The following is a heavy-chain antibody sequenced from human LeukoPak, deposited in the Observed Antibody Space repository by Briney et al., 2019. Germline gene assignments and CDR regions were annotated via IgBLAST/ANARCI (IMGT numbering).Heavy chain of an antibody. CDR1: GGSISSYY. V-gene: IGHV4-59*01. J-gene: IGHJ4*02. CDR2: IYYSGST. CDR3: ARGINDYGENFDY. Sequence: SETLSLTCTVSGGSISSYYWSWIRQPPGKGLEWIGYIYYSGSTNYNPSLKSRVTISVDTSKNQFSLKLSSMTAADTAVYYCARGINDYGENFDYWGQGTLVTVSS. D-gene: IGHD4-17*01.